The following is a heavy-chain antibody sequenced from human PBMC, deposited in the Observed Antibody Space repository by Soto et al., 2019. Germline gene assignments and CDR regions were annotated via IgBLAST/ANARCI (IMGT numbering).Heavy chain of an antibody. CDR1: GFTFSSYS. Sequence: GGSLRLSCAASGFTFSSYSMNWVRQAPGKGLEWVSSISSSSSYIYYADSVKGRFTISRDNAKNSLYLQMNSLRAEDTAVYYCARAEDYDFWSGPGINWFDPWGQGTLVTVSS. CDR3: ARAEDYDFWSGPGINWFDP. V-gene: IGHV3-21*01. D-gene: IGHD3-3*01. J-gene: IGHJ5*02. CDR2: ISSSSSYI.